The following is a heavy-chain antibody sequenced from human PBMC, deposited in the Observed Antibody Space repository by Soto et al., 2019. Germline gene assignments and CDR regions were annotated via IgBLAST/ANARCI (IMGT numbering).Heavy chain of an antibody. D-gene: IGHD3-10*01. CDR1: GGSISSYY. Sequence: SETLSLTCTVSGGSISSYYWSWVRQPPGKGLEWIGFIHRTGSTKYNPSVESRVTISLDMFRNQLSLRLRSVTAADTAVYYCASERAVSGGNNWFDPWGQG. CDR2: IHRTGST. J-gene: IGHJ5*02. V-gene: IGHV4-59*01. CDR3: ASERAVSGGNNWFDP.